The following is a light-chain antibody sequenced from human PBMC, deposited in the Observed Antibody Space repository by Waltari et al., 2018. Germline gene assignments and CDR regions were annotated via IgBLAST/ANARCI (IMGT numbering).Light chain of an antibody. CDR2: DAS. CDR1: HSVNWY. CDR3: QQRRNWPLT. J-gene: IGKJ4*01. Sequence: EIVLTQSPATLSLSPGERATLSCRASHSVNWYLAWYQQRPGQAPRLLIYDASNRDTGIPARCSGSGSDTDFTLTISSLEPEESAVYYCQQRRNWPLTFGGGTKVEIK. V-gene: IGKV3-11*01.